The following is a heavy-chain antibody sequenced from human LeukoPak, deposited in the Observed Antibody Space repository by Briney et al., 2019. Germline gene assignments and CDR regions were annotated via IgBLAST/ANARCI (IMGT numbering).Heavy chain of an antibody. CDR2: ISSSGSTI. Sequence: GGSLRLSCAASGFTFSDYYMSWIRQAPGKGLEWVSYISSSGSTIYYADSVKGRFTISRDNAKKSLYLQMNSLRTEDTALYYCAKGGIHRGYYYYYMDVWGKGTTVTISS. D-gene: IGHD6-13*01. J-gene: IGHJ6*03. CDR1: GFTFSDYY. V-gene: IGHV3-11*01. CDR3: AKGGIHRGYYYYYMDV.